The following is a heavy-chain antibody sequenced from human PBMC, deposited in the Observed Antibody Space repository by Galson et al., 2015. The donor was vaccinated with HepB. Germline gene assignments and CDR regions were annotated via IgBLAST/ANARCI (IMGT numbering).Heavy chain of an antibody. CDR2: ISSSSSYI. Sequence: SLRLSCAASGFTFSSYSMNWVRQAPGKGLEWVSSISSSSSYIYHADSVKGRFTISRDNAKNSLYLQMNSLRAEDTAVYYCARDSGYDFWSGYFPLDYYYYMDVWGKGTTVTVSS. V-gene: IGHV3-21*01. CDR3: ARDSGYDFWSGYFPLDYYYYMDV. J-gene: IGHJ6*03. CDR1: GFTFSSYS. D-gene: IGHD3-3*01.